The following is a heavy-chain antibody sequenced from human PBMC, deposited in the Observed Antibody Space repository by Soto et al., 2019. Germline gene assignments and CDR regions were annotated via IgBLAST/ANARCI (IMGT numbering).Heavy chain of an antibody. CDR2: ISGSGGST. Sequence: GGSLRLSCAASGFTFSSYAMSWVRQAPGKGLEWVSAISGSGGSTYYADSVKGRFTISRDNSKNTLYLQMNSLRAEDTAVYYCATMTTVTTARDYWGQGTLVTVSS. CDR3: ATMTTVTTARDY. V-gene: IGHV3-23*01. CDR1: GFTFSSYA. D-gene: IGHD4-17*01. J-gene: IGHJ4*02.